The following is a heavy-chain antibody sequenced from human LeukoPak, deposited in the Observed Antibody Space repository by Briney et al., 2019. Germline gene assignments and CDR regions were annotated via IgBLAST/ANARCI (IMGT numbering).Heavy chain of an antibody. CDR3: ARNLYYYDSSGYYYY. CDR2: IYTGGST. J-gene: IGHJ4*02. V-gene: IGHV3-66*01. Sequence: GGSLRLSCAASGFTVSSNYMSWVRQAPGKGLEWVSAIYTGGSTYYAGSVKGRFTISRDNSKNTLYLQMDSLRAEDTAVYYCARNLYYYDSSGYYYYWGQGTLVTVSS. D-gene: IGHD3-22*01. CDR1: GFTVSSNY.